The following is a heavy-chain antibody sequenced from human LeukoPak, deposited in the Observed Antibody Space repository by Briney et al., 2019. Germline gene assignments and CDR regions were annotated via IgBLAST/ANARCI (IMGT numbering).Heavy chain of an antibody. Sequence: GGSLRLSCAASGFTFSSYSMNWVRQAPGKGLEWVSSISSSSSYIYYADSAKGRFTISRDNAKNSLYLQMNSLRAEDTAVYYCARGGPSSWYAYDYWGQGTLVTVSS. V-gene: IGHV3-21*01. CDR1: GFTFSSYS. D-gene: IGHD6-13*01. J-gene: IGHJ4*02. CDR3: ARGGPSSWYAYDY. CDR2: ISSSSSYI.